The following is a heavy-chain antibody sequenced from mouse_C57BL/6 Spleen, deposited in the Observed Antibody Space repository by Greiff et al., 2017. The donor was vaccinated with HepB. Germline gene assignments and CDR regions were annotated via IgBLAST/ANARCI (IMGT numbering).Heavy chain of an antibody. CDR1: GFTFSSYA. CDR2: ISDGGSYT. V-gene: IGHV5-4*01. D-gene: IGHD2-4*01. Sequence: EVQLVESGGGLVKPGGSLKLSCAASGFTFSSYAMSWVRQTPEKRLEWVATISDGGSYTYYPDNVKGRFTISRDNAKNNLYLQMSHLKSEDTAMYYCARDDDYDDGAWFAYWGQGTLVTVSA. J-gene: IGHJ3*01. CDR3: ARDDDYDDGAWFAY.